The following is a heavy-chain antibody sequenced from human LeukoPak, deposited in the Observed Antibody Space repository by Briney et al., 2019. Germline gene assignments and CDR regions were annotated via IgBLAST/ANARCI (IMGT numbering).Heavy chain of an antibody. CDR2: IYYSGST. D-gene: IGHD6-13*01. V-gene: IGHV4-31*03. CDR1: GGSLSSAYY. CDR3: ASSLAAADGYFDY. J-gene: IGHJ4*02. Sequence: SGTLSLTCTVSGGSLSSAYYWSWIRQHPGKGLGWIGYIYYSGSTYYNPSLKSRVTISVDTSKNQLSLKLSSVTAADTAVYYCASSLAAADGYFDYWGQGTLVTVSS.